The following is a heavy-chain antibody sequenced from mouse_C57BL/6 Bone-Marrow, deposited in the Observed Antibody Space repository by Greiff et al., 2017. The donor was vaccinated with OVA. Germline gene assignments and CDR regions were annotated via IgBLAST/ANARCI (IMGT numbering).Heavy chain of an antibody. CDR1: GYTFTDYY. J-gene: IGHJ3*01. CDR3: AADDYSQAWFAY. D-gene: IGHD2-4*01. V-gene: IGHV1-26*01. Sequence: EVQLQQSGPELVKPGASVKISCKASGYTFTDYYMNWVKQSHGKSLEWIGDINPNNGGTSYNQKFKGKATLTVDKSSSTAYMELRSLTSEDSAVYYCAADDYSQAWFAYWGQGTLVTVSA. CDR2: INPNNGGT.